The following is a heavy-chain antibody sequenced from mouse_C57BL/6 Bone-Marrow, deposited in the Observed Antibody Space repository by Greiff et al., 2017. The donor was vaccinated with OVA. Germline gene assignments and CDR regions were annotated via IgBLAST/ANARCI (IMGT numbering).Heavy chain of an antibody. CDR1: GYTFTDYY. Sequence: EVQLQQSGPVLVKPGASVKMSCKASGYTFTDYYMNWVKQSHGKSLEWIGVINPYNGGTSYNQKFKGKATLTVDKSSSTAYMELNSLTSEDSAVDYGARSYYYGSSFYFDYWGQGTTLTVSS. J-gene: IGHJ2*01. CDR2: INPYNGGT. V-gene: IGHV1-19*01. D-gene: IGHD1-1*01. CDR3: ARSYYYGSSFYFDY.